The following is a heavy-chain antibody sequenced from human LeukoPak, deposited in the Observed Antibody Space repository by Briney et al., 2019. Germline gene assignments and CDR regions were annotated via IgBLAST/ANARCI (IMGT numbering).Heavy chain of an antibody. CDR3: AKDRIMITFGGVIVIPYYFDY. V-gene: IGHV3-21*04. D-gene: IGHD3-16*02. J-gene: IGHJ4*02. CDR1: GFTFSSYS. CDR2: ISSSSSYI. Sequence: PGGSLRLSCAASGFTFSSYSMNWVRQAPGKGLEWVSSISSSSSYIYYADSVKGRFTISRDNSKNTLYLQMNSLRAEDTAVYYCAKDRIMITFGGVIVIPYYFDYWGQGTLVTVSS.